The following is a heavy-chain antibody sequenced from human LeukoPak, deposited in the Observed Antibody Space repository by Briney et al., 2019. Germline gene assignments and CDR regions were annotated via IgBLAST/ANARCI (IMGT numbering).Heavy chain of an antibody. CDR1: GYTFTSYG. Sequence: ASVKVSCKASGYTFTSYGISWVRQAPGQGLEWMGWISAYNGNTNYAQKLQCRVTLPRDMSTSTVYMELSSLRSEDTAVYYCARGVKQQLVPYYFDPWGQGTLVTVSS. D-gene: IGHD6-13*01. CDR3: ARGVKQQLVPYYFDP. V-gene: IGHV1-18*01. CDR2: ISAYNGNT. J-gene: IGHJ4*02.